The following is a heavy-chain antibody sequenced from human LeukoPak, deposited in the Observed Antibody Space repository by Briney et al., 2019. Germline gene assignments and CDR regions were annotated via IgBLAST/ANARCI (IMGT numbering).Heavy chain of an antibody. V-gene: IGHV3-9*01. CDR3: AKDIGPTVTSRFDY. D-gene: IGHD4-17*01. CDR1: GFSFYDYG. CDR2: ISRNSGSI. J-gene: IGHJ4*02. Sequence: GRSLRLSCAASGFSFYDYGMHWVRHAPGKGLEGVSGISRNSGSIDYADSVKGRFTISRDNAQNSLYLQMNSLRTEDTALHYCAKDIGPTVTSRFDYWGQGTLVTVSS.